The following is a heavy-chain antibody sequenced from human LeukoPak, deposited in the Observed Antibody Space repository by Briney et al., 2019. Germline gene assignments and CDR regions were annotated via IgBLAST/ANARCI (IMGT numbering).Heavy chain of an antibody. D-gene: IGHD3-10*01. CDR2: INHSGST. CDR1: GGSISPYY. Sequence: SETLSLTCTVSGGSISPYYWSRIRQPPGKGLEWIGEINHSGSTNYNPSLKSRVTISVDTSKNQFSLKLSSVTAADTAVYYCARQEYYGSGSEDYWGQGTLVTVSS. J-gene: IGHJ4*02. CDR3: ARQEYYGSGSEDY. V-gene: IGHV4-34*01.